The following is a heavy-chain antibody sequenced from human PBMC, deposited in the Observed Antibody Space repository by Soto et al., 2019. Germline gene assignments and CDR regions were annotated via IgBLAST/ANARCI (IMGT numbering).Heavy chain of an antibody. CDR2: IYPGDSDT. V-gene: IGHV5-51*01. CDR1: GYSFTSYW. D-gene: IGHD3-22*01. Sequence: GESLKISCKGSGYSFTSYWIGWVRQMPGKGLEWLGIIYPGDSDTRYSPSFQGQVTISADKSISTAYLQWSSLKASDTAMYYCARQKYYYDSSGYYAPEYFQHWGQGTLVTVSS. CDR3: ARQKYYYDSSGYYAPEYFQH. J-gene: IGHJ1*01.